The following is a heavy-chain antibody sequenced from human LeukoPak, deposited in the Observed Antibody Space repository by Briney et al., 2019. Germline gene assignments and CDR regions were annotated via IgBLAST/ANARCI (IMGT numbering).Heavy chain of an antibody. J-gene: IGHJ4*02. CDR1: GYTFTSYA. CDR3: AGSEGIAAAADY. V-gene: IGHV1-3*01. D-gene: IGHD6-13*01. Sequence: ASVKVSCKASGYTFTSYAVNWVRQAPGQRFEWLGWIDAGNGKTKYSQEFQGRVTITRDTSASTAYMELSRLRSDDTAVYYCAGSEGIAAAADYWGQGTLVTVSS. CDR2: IDAGNGKT.